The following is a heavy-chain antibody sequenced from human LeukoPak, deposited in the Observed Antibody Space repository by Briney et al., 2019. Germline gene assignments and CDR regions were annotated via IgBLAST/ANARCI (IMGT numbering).Heavy chain of an antibody. CDR1: GFTFSSYG. CDR2: ISYDGSNK. CDR3: ARAVAGTFDY. Sequence: PGGSLRLSCAASGFTFSSYGMPWVRQAPGKGLEWVAVISYDGSNKYYADSVKGRFTISRDNSKNTLYLQMNSLRAEDTAVYYCARAVAGTFDYWGQGTLVTVSS. D-gene: IGHD6-19*01. V-gene: IGHV3-30*03. J-gene: IGHJ4*02.